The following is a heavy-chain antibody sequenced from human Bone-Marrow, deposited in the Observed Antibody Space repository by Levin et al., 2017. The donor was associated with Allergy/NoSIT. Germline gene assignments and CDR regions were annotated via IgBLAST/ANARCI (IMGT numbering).Heavy chain of an antibody. J-gene: IGHJ4*02. Sequence: PGGSLRLSCAASGFTFSSYWMSWVRQAPGKGLEWVANIKQDGSEKYYVDSVKGRFTISRDNAKNSLYLQMNSLRAEDTAVYYCALGTTLENFDYWGQGTLVTVSS. D-gene: IGHD1-1*01. CDR1: GFTFSSYW. CDR2: IKQDGSEK. V-gene: IGHV3-7*03. CDR3: ALGTTLENFDY.